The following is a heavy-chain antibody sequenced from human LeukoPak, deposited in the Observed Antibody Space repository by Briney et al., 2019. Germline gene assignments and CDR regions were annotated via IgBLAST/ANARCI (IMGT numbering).Heavy chain of an antibody. CDR2: ISADGNII. CDR1: GFTFSSYE. V-gene: IGHV3-48*03. J-gene: IGHJ6*03. CDR3: ARFGFGESPRSTLLDFDVSGTKLGYYYMDV. Sequence: GGSLRLSCAASGFTFSSYEMNWVRQAPGKGLEWVSWISADGNIIRYADSVKGRFTISRDNAKNSLYLQMNSLRAEDTALYHCARFGFGESPRSTLLDFDVSGTKLGYYYMDVWGKGTTVTISS. D-gene: IGHD3-10*01.